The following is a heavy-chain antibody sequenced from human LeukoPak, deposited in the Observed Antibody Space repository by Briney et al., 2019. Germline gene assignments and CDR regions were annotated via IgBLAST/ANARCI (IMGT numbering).Heavy chain of an antibody. V-gene: IGHV3-30*10. CDR3: ARDRSLSSFGELFL. D-gene: IGHD3-10*01. Sequence: PGRSLRLSCAASGFTFSSYAVHWVRQAPGRGLEWVAVVSYDETNKYYTDSVKGRFTISRDNSKDTVYLQMTNLRAEDTALYYCARDRSLSSFGELFLWGQGTLVTVSS. CDR2: VSYDETNK. CDR1: GFTFSSYA. J-gene: IGHJ4*02.